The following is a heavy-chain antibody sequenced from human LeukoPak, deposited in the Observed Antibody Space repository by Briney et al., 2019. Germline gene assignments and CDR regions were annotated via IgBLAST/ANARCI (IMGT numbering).Heavy chain of an antibody. CDR1: GFTFSNYA. CDR2: ISGSGDST. CDR3: ARRAGFGYGLDF. J-gene: IGHJ4*02. D-gene: IGHD5-18*01. V-gene: IGHV3-23*01. Sequence: PGGSLRLSCAASGFTFSNYAMSWVRQAPGKGLEKISSISGSGDSTFHADSVKGRFTISRDNAKNTLYLQMDSLRAEDTAVYFCARRAGFGYGLDFWGQGTLVTVSS.